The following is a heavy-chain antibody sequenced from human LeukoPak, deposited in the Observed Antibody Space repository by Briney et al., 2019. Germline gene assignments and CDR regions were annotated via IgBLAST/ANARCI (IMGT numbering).Heavy chain of an antibody. CDR3: ARTVVPAAVYFDY. Sequence: SETLSLTCAVYGGSFSGYYWSWIRQPPGKGLEWIGEINHSGSTNYNPSLKSRVTISVDTSKNQFSLKLSSVTAADTAVYYCARTVVPAAVYFDYWGQGTLVTVSS. D-gene: IGHD2-2*01. J-gene: IGHJ4*02. CDR2: INHSGST. V-gene: IGHV4-34*01. CDR1: GGSFSGYY.